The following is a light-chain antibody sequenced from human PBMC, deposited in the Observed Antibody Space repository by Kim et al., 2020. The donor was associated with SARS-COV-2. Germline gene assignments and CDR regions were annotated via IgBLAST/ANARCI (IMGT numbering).Light chain of an antibody. CDR2: EVT. J-gene: IGLJ2*01. Sequence: QSITISCTGTSTDVGNYDLVSWYQQHPGKAPKLMISEVTKRPSGVSNRFSGSKSGNTASLTISGLQAEDEADYYCCSDAGSNTPVVFSGGTQLTVL. V-gene: IGLV2-23*02. CDR3: CSDAGSNTPVV. CDR1: STDVGNYDL.